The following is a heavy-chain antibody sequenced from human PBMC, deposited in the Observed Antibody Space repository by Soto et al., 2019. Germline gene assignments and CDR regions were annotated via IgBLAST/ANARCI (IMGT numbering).Heavy chain of an antibody. Sequence: EVQLVESGGGLVKPGGSLRLSCAASGFTFSNAWMSWVRQAPGKGLEWVGRIKSKTDGGTTDYAAPVKGRFTISRDDSKNPLYLQMNSLKTEDTAVYYCPTDLYYDFWSGYYFRDYWGQGTLVTVSS. J-gene: IGHJ4*02. CDR3: PTDLYYDFWSGYYFRDY. CDR2: IKSKTDGGTT. V-gene: IGHV3-15*01. CDR1: GFTFSNAW. D-gene: IGHD3-3*01.